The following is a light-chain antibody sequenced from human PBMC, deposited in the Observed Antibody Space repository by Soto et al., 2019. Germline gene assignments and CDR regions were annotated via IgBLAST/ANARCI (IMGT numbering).Light chain of an antibody. J-gene: IGLJ3*02. CDR2: ESN. CDR1: NSNIGSNY. V-gene: IGLV1-51*02. CDR3: GTWDSGLSVWV. Sequence: QSVLTQPPSVSAAPGQKVTISCSGSNSNIGSNYVSWYQQLPGTAPKLLIYESNKRPSGIPDRFSGSESGTSAALGITGRQTGDEADYYCGTWDSGLSVWVFGGGTKLTVL.